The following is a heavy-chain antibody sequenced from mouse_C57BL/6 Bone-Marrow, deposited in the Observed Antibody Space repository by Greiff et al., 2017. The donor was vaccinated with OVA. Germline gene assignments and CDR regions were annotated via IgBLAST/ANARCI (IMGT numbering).Heavy chain of an antibody. J-gene: IGHJ1*03. CDR2: IYPRSGNT. V-gene: IGHV1-81*01. Sequence: VQGVESGAELARPGASVKLSCKASGYTFTSYGISWVKQRTGQGLEWIGEIYPRSGNTYYNEKFKGKATLTADKSSSTAYMELRSLTSEDSAVYFCARAHYGPWYFDVWGTGTTVTVSS. D-gene: IGHD1-1*01. CDR3: ARAHYGPWYFDV. CDR1: GYTFTSYG.